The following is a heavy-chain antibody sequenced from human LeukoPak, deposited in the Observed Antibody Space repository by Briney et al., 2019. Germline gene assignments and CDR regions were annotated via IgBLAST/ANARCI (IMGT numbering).Heavy chain of an antibody. CDR3: ARLTYSGSYCFDY. D-gene: IGHD1-26*01. CDR1: GGSFSGYY. Sequence: SETLSLTCAVYGGSFSGYYWSWIRQPPGKGLEWIGYIYYSGSTNYNPSLKSRVTISVDTSKNQFSLKLSSVTAADTAVYYCARLTYSGSYCFDYWGQGTLVTVSS. CDR2: IYYSGST. V-gene: IGHV4-59*08. J-gene: IGHJ4*02.